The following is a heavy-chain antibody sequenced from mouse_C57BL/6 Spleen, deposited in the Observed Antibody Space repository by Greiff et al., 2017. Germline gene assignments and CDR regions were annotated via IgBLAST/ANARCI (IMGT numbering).Heavy chain of an antibody. J-gene: IGHJ2*01. CDR3: ARGDDGYYGVYYFDY. D-gene: IGHD2-3*01. CDR1: GYTFTDYN. CDR2: INPNNGGT. Sequence: EVKLVESGPELVKPGASVKMSCKASGYTFTDYNMHWVKQSHGKSLEWIGYINPNNGGTSYNQKFKGKATLTVNKSSSTAYMELRSLTSEDSAVYYCARGDDGYYGVYYFDYWGQGTTLTVSS. V-gene: IGHV1-22*01.